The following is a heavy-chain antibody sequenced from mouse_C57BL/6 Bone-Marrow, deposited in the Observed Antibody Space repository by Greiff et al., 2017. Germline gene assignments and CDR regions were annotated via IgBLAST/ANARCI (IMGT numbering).Heavy chain of an antibody. CDR2: ISYDGSN. CDR1: GYSITSGYY. V-gene: IGHV3-6*01. CDR3: ARDGVDGEYYFDY. D-gene: IGHD1-1*01. J-gene: IGHJ2*01. Sequence: ESGPGLVKPSQSLSLTCSVTGYSITSGYYWNWIRQFPGNKLEWMGYISYDGSNNYNPSLKNRISITRDTSKNQFFLKLNSVTTEDTATYYCARDGVDGEYYFDYWGQGTTLTVSS.